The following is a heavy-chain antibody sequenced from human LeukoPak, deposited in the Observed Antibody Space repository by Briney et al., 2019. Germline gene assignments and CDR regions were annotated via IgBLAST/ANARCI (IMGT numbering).Heavy chain of an antibody. CDR2: MNPNSGNT. CDR1: GYTFTSYD. Sequence: RASVKVSCKASGYTFTSYDINWVRQDPGPGLEWMGWMNPNSGNTDYAQKFQGRVTINRNTTISPAYIELSTLSSEDTAVYYCTIRGYSGYGQYYYYYYYIDVWGKGTTVTVSS. CDR3: TIRGYSGYGQYYYYYYYIDV. J-gene: IGHJ6*03. D-gene: IGHD5-12*01. V-gene: IGHV1-8*03.